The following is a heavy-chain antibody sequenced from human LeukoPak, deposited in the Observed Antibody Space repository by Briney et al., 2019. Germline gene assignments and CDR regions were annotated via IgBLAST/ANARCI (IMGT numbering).Heavy chain of an antibody. D-gene: IGHD5-18*01. CDR2: ISGSGGST. CDR3: AKDGGRGYSYGDDYFDY. V-gene: IGHV3-23*01. CDR1: GFTFSSYA. J-gene: IGHJ4*02. Sequence: GRSLRLSCAASGFTFSSYAMSWVRQAPGKGLEWVSAISGSGGSTYYADSVKGRFTISRDNSKNTLYLQMNSLRAEDTAVYYCAKDGGRGYSYGDDYFDYWGQGTLVTVSS.